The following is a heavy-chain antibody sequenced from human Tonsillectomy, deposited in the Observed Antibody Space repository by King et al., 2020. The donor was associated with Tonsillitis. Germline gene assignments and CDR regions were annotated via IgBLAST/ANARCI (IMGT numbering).Heavy chain of an antibody. J-gene: IGHJ4*02. CDR3: ARTSPGIAATGTINFDS. CDR2: IYGGDST. V-gene: IGHV3-53*01. D-gene: IGHD6-13*01. Sequence: VQLVESGGGLIQPGGSLRLSYAASGFIVSRNYMSWVRQAPGKGLEWVSVIYGGDSTYYADSVKGRFTISRDNSINTLYLQMNNLRVEDTAIYYCARTSPGIAATGTINFDSWGQGTLVTVSS. CDR1: GFIVSRNY.